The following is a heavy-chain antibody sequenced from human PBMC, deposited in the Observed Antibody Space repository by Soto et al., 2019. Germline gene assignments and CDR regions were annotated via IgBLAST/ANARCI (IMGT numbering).Heavy chain of an antibody. Sequence: QVQLQESGPGLVKPSQTLSLTCTVSGGSISSGDYYWSWIRQPPGKGLEEIGYIYYSWSTYYHPSLKRRVTISVDTSRNLFSLKLSSVTAADTAVYYCARAPTWTNNLFDPWGQVTLVTVSS. D-gene: IGHD3-3*01. J-gene: IGHJ5*02. CDR3: ARAPTWTNNLFDP. CDR2: IYYSWST. V-gene: IGHV4-30-4*01. CDR1: GGSISSGDYY.